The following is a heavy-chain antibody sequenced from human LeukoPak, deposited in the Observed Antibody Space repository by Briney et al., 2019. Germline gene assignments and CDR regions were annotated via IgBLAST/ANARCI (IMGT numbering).Heavy chain of an antibody. CDR1: GYSISSSYY. J-gene: IGHJ4*02. V-gene: IGHV4-38-2*02. Sequence: PSETLSLTCTVSGYSISSSYYWGWIRQPPGKGLEWIGSIYYSGSTYYNPSLKSRVTISVDTSKNQFSLKLSSVTAADTAVYYCARSGWFGELSPFDYWGQGTLVTVSS. CDR3: ARSGWFGELSPFDY. D-gene: IGHD3-10*01. CDR2: IYYSGST.